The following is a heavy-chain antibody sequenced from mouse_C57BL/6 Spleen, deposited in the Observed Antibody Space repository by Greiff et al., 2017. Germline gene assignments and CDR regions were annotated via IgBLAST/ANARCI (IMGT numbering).Heavy chain of an antibody. CDR3: ASWAPGFAG. J-gene: IGHJ3*01. CDR1: GYTFTSYW. V-gene: IGHV1-69*01. D-gene: IGHD2-2*01. CDR2: IDPSDSYT. Sequence: VQLQQPGAELVMPGASVKLSCKASGYTFTSYWMHWVKQRPGQGLEWIGEIDPSDSYTNYNQKFKGKSTLTVDKSSSTAYMQLSSLTSEDSAVYYCASWAPGFAGWGKAALVTAAA.